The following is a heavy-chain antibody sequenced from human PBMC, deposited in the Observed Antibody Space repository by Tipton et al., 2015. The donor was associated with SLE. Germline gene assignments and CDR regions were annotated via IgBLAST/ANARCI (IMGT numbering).Heavy chain of an antibody. CDR1: GYTFTTYD. CDR3: ARATVTERYFDL. V-gene: IGHV1-8*01. Sequence: QSGPEVKKPGASVKVSCKASGYTFTTYDINWVRQATGQGLEWMGWMNPNSGKTDYAQKFQGRVTMTRNTSISTAYMELSSLRSEDTAVYYCARATVTERYFDLWGRGTLVTVSS. CDR2: MNPNSGKT. J-gene: IGHJ2*01. D-gene: IGHD4-17*01.